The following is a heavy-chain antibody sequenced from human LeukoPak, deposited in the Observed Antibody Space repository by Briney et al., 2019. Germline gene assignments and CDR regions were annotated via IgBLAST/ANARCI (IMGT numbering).Heavy chain of an antibody. CDR2: IYVDGRTT. V-gene: IGHV3-74*01. Sequence: PGGSLRLSCVASGFTFRNYWMHWVRQPPGKGLVWVSRIYVDGRTTNYADSVKGRFTISRDNAKNTVYLEMNSLSVEDTATYYCIRDFRSADLWGQGTLVTVTS. CDR1: GFTFRNYW. J-gene: IGHJ5*02. CDR3: IRDFRSADL.